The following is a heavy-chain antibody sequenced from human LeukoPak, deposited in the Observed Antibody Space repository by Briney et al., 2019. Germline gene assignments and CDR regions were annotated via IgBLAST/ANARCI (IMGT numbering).Heavy chain of an antibody. V-gene: IGHV3-7*01. Sequence: GGSLRVSCAGSGFTFSSHWMNWVRQAPGNGLEWVASIKEDGSEKHYVDSVSGRFTISRDNAKNSLHLQMSSLRAEDTAVYYCARRGITISGVLVYHYSGLDVWGQGTTVTVSS. D-gene: IGHD3-3*01. J-gene: IGHJ6*02. CDR2: IKEDGSEK. CDR1: GFTFSSHW. CDR3: ARRGITISGVLVYHYSGLDV.